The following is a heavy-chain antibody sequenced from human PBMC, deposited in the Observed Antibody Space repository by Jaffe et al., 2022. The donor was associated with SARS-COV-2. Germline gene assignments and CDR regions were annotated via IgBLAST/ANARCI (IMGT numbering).Heavy chain of an antibody. V-gene: IGHV3-48*02. CDR3: ASRNIVGATDYAFDI. J-gene: IGHJ3*02. D-gene: IGHD1-26*01. Sequence: EVQLVESGGGLVQPGGSLRLSCAASGFTFSSYSMNWVRQAPGKGLEWVSYISSSSSTIYYADSVKGRFTISRDNAKNSLYLQMNSLRDEDTAVYYCASRNIVGATDYAFDIWGQGTMVTVSS. CDR1: GFTFSSYS. CDR2: ISSSSSTI.